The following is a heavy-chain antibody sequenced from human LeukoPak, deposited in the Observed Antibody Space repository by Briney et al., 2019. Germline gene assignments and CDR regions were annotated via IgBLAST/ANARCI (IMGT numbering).Heavy chain of an antibody. Sequence: ASVTVSCKASGYTFTGYYIHWVRQAPGQGLEWVGWINPNSGGTNYAQKFQGRVTMTRDTSISTAYMELSRLRSDDTAVYYCARVRENWNDWAFDYWGQGTLVTVSS. V-gene: IGHV1-2*02. J-gene: IGHJ4*02. D-gene: IGHD1-1*01. CDR2: INPNSGGT. CDR3: ARVRENWNDWAFDY. CDR1: GYTFTGYY.